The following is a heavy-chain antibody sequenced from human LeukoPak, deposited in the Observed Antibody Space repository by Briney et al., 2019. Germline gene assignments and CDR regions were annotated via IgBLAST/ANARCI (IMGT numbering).Heavy chain of an antibody. Sequence: SETLSLTCTVSGGSISSGDYYWSWIRQPPGKGLEWIRYIYYSGSTYYNPSLKSRVTISVDTSKNQFSLKLSSVTAADTAVYYCARDRSGYFDYWGQGTLVTVSS. CDR3: ARDRSGYFDY. CDR1: GGSISSGDYY. V-gene: IGHV4-30-4*01. J-gene: IGHJ4*02. D-gene: IGHD3-22*01. CDR2: IYYSGST.